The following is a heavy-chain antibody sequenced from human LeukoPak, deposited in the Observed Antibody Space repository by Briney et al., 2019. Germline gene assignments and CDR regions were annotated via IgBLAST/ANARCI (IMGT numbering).Heavy chain of an antibody. V-gene: IGHV3-23*01. CDR3: ASPHYCSGSSCCFGY. J-gene: IGHJ4*03. D-gene: IGHD2-15*01. CDR2: ISGSGGST. CDR1: GFTFSSYA. Sequence: GGSLRLSCAASGFTFSSYAMSWVRQAPGKGLEWVSAISGSGGSTYYADSVKGRFTISRDNSKNTVYLQMNNLRAEDTAVYFCASPHYCSGSSCCFGYWGQGTLVTVSS.